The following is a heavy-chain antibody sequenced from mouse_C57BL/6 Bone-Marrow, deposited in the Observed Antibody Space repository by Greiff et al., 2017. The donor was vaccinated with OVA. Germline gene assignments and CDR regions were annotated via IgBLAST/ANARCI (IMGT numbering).Heavy chain of an antibody. CDR2: ISDGGSYT. Sequence: EVKLVESGGGLVKPGGSLKLSCAASGFTFSSYAMSWVRQTPEKRLEWVATISDGGSYTYYPDNVKGRFTISRDNAKNNLYLQMSHLKSEDTAMYYCAREDRRGMDYWGQRTSVTVSS. V-gene: IGHV5-4*01. J-gene: IGHJ4*01. CDR1: GFTFSSYA. CDR3: AREDRRGMDY.